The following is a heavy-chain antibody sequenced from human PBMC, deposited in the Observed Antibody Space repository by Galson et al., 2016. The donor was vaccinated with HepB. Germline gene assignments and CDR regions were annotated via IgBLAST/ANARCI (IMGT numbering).Heavy chain of an antibody. CDR2: IYSGGNT. D-gene: IGHD3-16*01. CDR3: ATSYESGSYAWDY. V-gene: IGHV4-4*07. CDR1: GGSMINYY. J-gene: IGHJ4*02. Sequence: TLSLTCTVSGGSMINYYWSWIRQPAGEGLEWIGRIYSGGNTNYNPSLKTRVSLSVDTSKRQFSLRLDSVTAADTAVYYCATSYESGSYAWDYWGQGSQVIVSS.